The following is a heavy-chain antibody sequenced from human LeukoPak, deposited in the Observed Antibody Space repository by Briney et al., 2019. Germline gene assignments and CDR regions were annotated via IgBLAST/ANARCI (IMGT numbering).Heavy chain of an antibody. CDR1: GGTFSSYA. CDR3: ARSPGPYCANGVCSTFDP. V-gene: IGHV1-69*13. Sequence: ASVKVSCKASGGTFSSYAISWVRQAPGQGLEWMGGIIPIFGTANYAQKFQGRVTITADESTSTAYTELSSLRSEDTAVYYCARSPGPYCANGVCSTFDPWGQGTLVTVSS. J-gene: IGHJ5*02. CDR2: IIPIFGTA. D-gene: IGHD2-8*01.